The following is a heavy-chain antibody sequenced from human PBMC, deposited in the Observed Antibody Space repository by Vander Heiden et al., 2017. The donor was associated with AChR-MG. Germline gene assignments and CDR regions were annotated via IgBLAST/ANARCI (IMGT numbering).Heavy chain of an antibody. J-gene: IGHJ4*02. CDR2: IYYSGNT. CDR3: ARGYSSGWQPAPLDY. Sequence: QVQLQESGPGLVKPSETLSLTCTVPGASISSYSWSWIRQPPGKGLGWIGYIYYSGNTNYNPPLKSRVTISVDTSKNQFSLKLSSVTAADTAVYYCARGYSSGWQPAPLDYWGQGSLVTVSS. D-gene: IGHD6-19*01. V-gene: IGHV4-59*01. CDR1: GASISSYS.